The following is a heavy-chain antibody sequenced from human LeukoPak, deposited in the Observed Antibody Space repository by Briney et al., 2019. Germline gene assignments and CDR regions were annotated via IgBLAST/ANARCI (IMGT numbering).Heavy chain of an antibody. D-gene: IGHD3/OR15-3a*01. V-gene: IGHV3-7*01. CDR3: ARAARIGLDY. CDR1: GFIFSNYA. CDR2: IKQDGSEK. J-gene: IGHJ4*02. Sequence: PGGSLRLSCAASGFIFSNYAMHWVRQAPGKGLEWVANIKQDGSEKYYVDSVKGRFTISRDNAKNSLYLQMNSLRAEDTAVYYCARAARIGLDYWGQGTLVTVSS.